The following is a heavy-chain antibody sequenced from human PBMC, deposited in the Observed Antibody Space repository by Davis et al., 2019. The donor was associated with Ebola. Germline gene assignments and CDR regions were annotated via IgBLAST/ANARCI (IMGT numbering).Heavy chain of an antibody. Sequence: GESLKISCAASGFTFSSYSMHWVRQAPGKGLEWVAVISYDGSNKYYADSVKGRFTISRDNSKNTLYLQMNSLRAEDTAVYYCAKDRGDYTPAFDYWGQGTLVTVSS. D-gene: IGHD4-11*01. J-gene: IGHJ4*02. V-gene: IGHV3-30*18. CDR2: ISYDGSNK. CDR1: GFTFSSYS. CDR3: AKDRGDYTPAFDY.